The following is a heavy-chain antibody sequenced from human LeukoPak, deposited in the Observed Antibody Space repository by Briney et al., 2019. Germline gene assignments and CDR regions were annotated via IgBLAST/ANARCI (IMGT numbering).Heavy chain of an antibody. CDR3: ARGGVFAYCSGGSCDYFDY. V-gene: IGHV4-30-4*01. CDR2: IYYSGST. Sequence: PSETLSLTCTVSGGSISSGDYYWSWIRQPPGKGLEWIGYIYYSGSTYYNPSLKSRVTISVDTSKNQFSLKLSSVTAADTAVYYCARGGVFAYCSGGSCDYFDYWGQGTLVTVSS. CDR1: GGSISSGDYY. J-gene: IGHJ4*02. D-gene: IGHD2-15*01.